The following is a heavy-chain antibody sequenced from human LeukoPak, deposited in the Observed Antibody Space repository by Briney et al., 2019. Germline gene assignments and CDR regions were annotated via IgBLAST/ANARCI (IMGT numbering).Heavy chain of an antibody. CDR3: AKDSGN. J-gene: IGHJ4*02. CDR1: GFTFTTNC. Sequence: PGGSLRLSCAASGFTFTTNCMNWVRQAPGKGLEWISYITTDSNSIIYADSVKGRFTISRDNAKNSLYLQMDSVRAEDTAVYYCAKDSGNWGQGTLVTVSS. V-gene: IGHV3-48*01. D-gene: IGHD1-14*01. CDR2: ITTDSNSI.